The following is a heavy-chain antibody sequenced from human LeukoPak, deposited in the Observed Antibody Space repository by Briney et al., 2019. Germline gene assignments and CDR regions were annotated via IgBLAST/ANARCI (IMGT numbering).Heavy chain of an antibody. J-gene: IGHJ4*02. D-gene: IGHD3-22*01. Sequence: PGGSLRLSCAASGFTVGSIFMGWVRQAPGKGLEWVSVIYDDGNTHYADSVKGRFTISRDNSKNTLYLQMNSLRAEETAIYYCAWGRGSSNGYVDQWGGGTLV. CDR1: GFTVGSIF. V-gene: IGHV3-53*01. CDR2: IYDDGNT. CDR3: AWGRGSSNGYVDQ.